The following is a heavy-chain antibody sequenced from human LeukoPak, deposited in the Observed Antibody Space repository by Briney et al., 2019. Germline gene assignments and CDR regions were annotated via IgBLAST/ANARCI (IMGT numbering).Heavy chain of an antibody. CDR2: INHSGST. CDR3: AREGADYYDSSGYYFYYFDY. D-gene: IGHD3-22*01. J-gene: IGHJ4*02. V-gene: IGHV4-34*01. CDR1: GGSFSGYY. Sequence: SETLSLTCAVYGGSFSGYYWSWIRQPPGKGLEWIGEINHSGSTNYNPSLKSRVTISVDTSKNQFSLKLSSVTAADTAVYYCAREGADYYDSSGYYFYYFDYWGQGTLVTVSS.